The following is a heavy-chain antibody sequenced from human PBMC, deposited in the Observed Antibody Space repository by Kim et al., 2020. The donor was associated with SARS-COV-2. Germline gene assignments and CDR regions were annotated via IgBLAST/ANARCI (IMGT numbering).Heavy chain of an antibody. D-gene: IGHD3-10*01. V-gene: IGHV4-34*01. CDR2: INHSGST. CDR3: ARAPVRTNWFDP. Sequence: SETLSLTCAVYGGSFSGYYWSWIRQPPGKGLEWIGEINHSGSTNYNPSLKSRVTISVDTSKNQFSLKLSSVTAADTAVYYCARAPVRTNWFDPWGQGTLVTVSS. CDR1: GGSFSGYY. J-gene: IGHJ5*02.